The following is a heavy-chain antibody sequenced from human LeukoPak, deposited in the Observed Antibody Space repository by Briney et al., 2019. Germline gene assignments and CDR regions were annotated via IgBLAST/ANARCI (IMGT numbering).Heavy chain of an antibody. V-gene: IGHV5-51*01. J-gene: IGHJ4*02. CDR3: ATASYCTGGSCYFDY. Sequence: GESLKISCKGSGYSFTSYWIGWVRQMPGKGLEWMGIIYPGDSDTRYSPSFQGQVTISADKSISTAYLQWSSLKASDTAMYYCATASYCTGGSCYFDYWGQGTLVTVSS. CDR1: GYSFTSYW. CDR2: IYPGDSDT. D-gene: IGHD2-8*02.